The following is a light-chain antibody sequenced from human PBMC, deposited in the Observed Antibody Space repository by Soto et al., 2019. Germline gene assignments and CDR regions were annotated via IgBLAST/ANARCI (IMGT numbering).Light chain of an antibody. CDR1: QSVFYSSNNKNY. V-gene: IGKV4-1*01. Sequence: DIVMTQSPDSLAVSLGERATINCKSSQSVFYSSNNKNYLAWYQQKPGQPPKLLIYWASNRESGVPDRFSVSGSGTDFTLTLSTLQAEDGAVYYCQPYYRPWTFGQGTKVEIK. CDR3: QPYYRPWT. J-gene: IGKJ1*01. CDR2: WAS.